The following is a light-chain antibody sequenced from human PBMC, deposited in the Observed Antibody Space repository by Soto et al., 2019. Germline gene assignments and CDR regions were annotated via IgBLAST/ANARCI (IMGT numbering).Light chain of an antibody. V-gene: IGKV3-20*01. Sequence: EIVLTQSPGTLSLSPGERATLSCRASQSVSSSHLAWYQQKPGQAPRLLISGASSRATGIPDRFTGSGSGTDFTLTISRLEPEDFAVYYCQQYGSSPRTFGKGTKVDI. CDR1: QSVSSSH. J-gene: IGKJ1*01. CDR3: QQYGSSPRT. CDR2: GAS.